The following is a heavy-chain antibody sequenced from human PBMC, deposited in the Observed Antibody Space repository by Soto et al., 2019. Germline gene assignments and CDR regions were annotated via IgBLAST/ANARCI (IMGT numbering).Heavy chain of an antibody. Sequence: QVQLVQSGAEVKKPGASVKVSCKASGYTFTSYDINWVRQATGQGLEWMGWMNPKSGNTGYAQKFQGRVTMTRNTSINTAYMELSSLRSEDTAVYYCARAHSSSRGAWFAPWGQGTLVTVSS. CDR2: MNPKSGNT. CDR3: ARAHSSSRGAWFAP. J-gene: IGHJ5*02. CDR1: GYTFTSYD. D-gene: IGHD6-13*01. V-gene: IGHV1-8*01.